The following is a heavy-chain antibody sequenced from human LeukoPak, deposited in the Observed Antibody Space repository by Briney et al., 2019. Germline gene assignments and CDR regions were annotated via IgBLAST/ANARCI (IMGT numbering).Heavy chain of an antibody. D-gene: IGHD3-9*01. CDR3: ARVDDIWGDV. CDR2: IYHSGST. CDR1: GGSISSSNW. V-gene: IGHV4-4*02. J-gene: IGHJ6*04. Sequence: PSETLSLTCAVSGGSISSSNWRSWVRQPPGKGLEWIGEIYHSGSTNYNPSLKSRVTLSVDKSKNQFSLKLSSVTAADTAVYYRARVDDIWGDVWGKGTTVTVSS.